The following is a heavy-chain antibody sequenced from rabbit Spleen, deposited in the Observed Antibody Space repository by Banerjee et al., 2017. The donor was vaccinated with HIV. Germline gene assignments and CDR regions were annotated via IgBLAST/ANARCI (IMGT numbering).Heavy chain of an antibody. CDR3: ARDTGTSFSTYGMDL. V-gene: IGHV1S45*01. J-gene: IGHJ6*01. D-gene: IGHD7-1*01. Sequence: QEQLVESGGDLVKPEGSLTLPCTASGFSLNSGYDMCWVRQAPGKGLEWIACMYAGSSGSTYSATWAKGRFTISKTSSTTVTLQMTSLTVADTATYFCARDTGTSFSTYGMDLWGQGTLVTVS. CDR1: GFSLNSGYD. CDR2: MYAGSSGST.